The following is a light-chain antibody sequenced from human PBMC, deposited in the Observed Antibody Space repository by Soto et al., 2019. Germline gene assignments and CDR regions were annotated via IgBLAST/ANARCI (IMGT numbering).Light chain of an antibody. V-gene: IGKV3-11*01. J-gene: IGKJ5*01. CDR3: QQRNVWPPIT. CDR1: QSIHTS. Sequence: EIVLTQSPATLSLSPGERATLSCRASQSIHTSLAWYQQKPGQPPRLVVYDSTLRANGVPDRFGGSRSGTEFTLTINNLEPEDFAVYYCQQRNVWPPITFGQGTRLENK. CDR2: DST.